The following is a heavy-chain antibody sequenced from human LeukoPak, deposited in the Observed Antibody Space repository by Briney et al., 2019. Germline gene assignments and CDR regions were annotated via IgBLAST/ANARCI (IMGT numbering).Heavy chain of an antibody. CDR3: ARHVLIMSDTAHTTFGT. CDR2: ISYSRTT. CDR1: SASITSSPYF. V-gene: IGHV4-39*01. D-gene: IGHD1-1*01. J-gene: IGHJ5*02. Sequence: PSETLSLTCTVSSASITSSPYFWGWIRQSPGKGLEWFGSISYSRTTYYNPSLKRRVTISVDTYNNQFSLKLSSMTAADTALYYCARHVLIMSDTAHTTFGTWGKGTLVTVSS.